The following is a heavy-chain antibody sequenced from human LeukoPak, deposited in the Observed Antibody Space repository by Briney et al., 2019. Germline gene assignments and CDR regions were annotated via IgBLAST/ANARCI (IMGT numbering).Heavy chain of an antibody. V-gene: IGHV4-4*07. CDR3: ARDSTGTAFDP. CDR2: LQPSGAT. Sequence: SETLSLTCIVSGASISSYYWSWIRHPAGKELEWIGRLQPSGATNYNPSLESRVTMSVDTPRNQFSLSLTSVTAADTAVYYCARDSTGTAFDPWGQGTLVTVSS. CDR1: GASISSYY. D-gene: IGHD1-14*01. J-gene: IGHJ5*02.